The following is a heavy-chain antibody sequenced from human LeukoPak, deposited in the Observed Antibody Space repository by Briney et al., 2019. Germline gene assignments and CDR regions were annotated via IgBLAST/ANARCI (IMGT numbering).Heavy chain of an antibody. CDR3: ARAARPLRSSYFDY. J-gene: IGHJ4*02. V-gene: IGHV1-69*06. CDR1: GYTFTGYY. CDR2: IIPIFGTA. D-gene: IGHD6-6*01. Sequence: SVKVSCKASGYTFTGYYMHWVRQAPGQGLEWMGGIIPIFGTANYAQKFQGRVTITADKSTSTAYMELSSLRSEDTAVYYCARAARPLRSSYFDYWGQGTLVTVSS.